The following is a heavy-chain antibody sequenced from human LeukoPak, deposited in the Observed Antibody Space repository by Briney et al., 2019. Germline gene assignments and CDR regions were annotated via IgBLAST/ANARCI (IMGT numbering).Heavy chain of an antibody. J-gene: IGHJ4*02. D-gene: IGHD2-8*02. CDR3: ARDKGSGGPIDY. CDR1: GFTFRSYG. V-gene: IGHV3-33*01. CDR2: IWHDGNKD. Sequence: GGSLRLSCAASGFTFRSYGMHWVRQAPGKGLEWVAVIWHDGNKDNYADFVKGRFTISKDNSKNTLSLQMNSLTAEDTGVYYCARDKGSGGPIDYWGQGTLVTVSS.